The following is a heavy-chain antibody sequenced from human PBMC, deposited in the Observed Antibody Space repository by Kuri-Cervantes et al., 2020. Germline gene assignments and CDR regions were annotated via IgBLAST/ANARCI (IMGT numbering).Heavy chain of an antibody. CDR3: ARHYDN. CDR2: IYYSGST. J-gene: IGHJ4*02. Sequence: SENLSLTYTVSGGSISSYYWSWIRQPPGKGLEWIGYIYYSGSTYYNPSLKSRVTISVDTSKTQFSWKLSSVTAADTAVYYCARHYDNWGQGTLVTVSS. V-gene: IGHV4-59*08. CDR1: GGSISSYY.